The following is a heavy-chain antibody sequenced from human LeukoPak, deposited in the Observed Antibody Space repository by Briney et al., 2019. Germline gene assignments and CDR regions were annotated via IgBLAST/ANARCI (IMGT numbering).Heavy chain of an antibody. D-gene: IGHD3-3*02. CDR2: TYYRSKWIN. CDR1: GDSVSSNSAA. V-gene: IGHV6-1*01. CDR3: AGGLLLSDIWVDSLNI. J-gene: IGHJ3*02. Sequence: SQTLSLTCAISGDSVSSNSAAWNWIRQSPSRGLEWLGRTYYRSKWINDYALSVKSRITINPDTSKNQFSLQLNSVTPEDTAVYYCAGGLLLSDIWVDSLNIWGQGTMVTVSS.